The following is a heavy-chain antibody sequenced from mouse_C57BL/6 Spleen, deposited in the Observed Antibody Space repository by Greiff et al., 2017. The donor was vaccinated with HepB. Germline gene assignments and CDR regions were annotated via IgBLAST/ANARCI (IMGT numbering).Heavy chain of an antibody. Sequence: EVKVVESGGGLVQPGGSLSLSCAASGFTFTDYYMSWVRQPPGKALEWLGFIRNKANGYTTEYSASVKGRFTISRDNSQSILYLQMNALRAEDSATYYCARYRTGTEGDFDYWGQGTTLTVSS. CDR3: ARYRTGTEGDFDY. D-gene: IGHD4-1*01. J-gene: IGHJ2*01. V-gene: IGHV7-3*01. CDR2: IRNKANGYTT. CDR1: GFTFTDYY.